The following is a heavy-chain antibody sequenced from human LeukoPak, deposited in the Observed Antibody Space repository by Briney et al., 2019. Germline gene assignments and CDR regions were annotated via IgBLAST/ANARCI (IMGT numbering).Heavy chain of an antibody. CDR1: GFTISSHW. CDR2: IKQDGSAK. V-gene: IGHV3-7*01. CDR3: AKWECDSGTGWHYFNC. D-gene: IGHD2-21*01. J-gene: IGHJ4*02. Sequence: PGGSLRLSCVASGFTISSHWMGWVRQAPGKGLEWVANIKQDGSAKYYMESAKGRFTISRDNAKNSLYLQMNSLRAEDTALYYCAKWECDSGTGWHYFNCWGQGALVTVSS.